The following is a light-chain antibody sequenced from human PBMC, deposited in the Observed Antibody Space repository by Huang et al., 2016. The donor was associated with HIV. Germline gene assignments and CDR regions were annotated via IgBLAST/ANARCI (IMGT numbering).Light chain of an antibody. J-gene: IGKJ1*01. Sequence: DIQMTQSPSTLSASVGDRVTITCRASQSISSWLAWFQQQPGKAPKVLIHKASSLASGVPSRFSGSGSGTEFTLTISSLQPDDFATYYCQQYNSLWTFGQGTKVEIK. V-gene: IGKV1-5*03. CDR1: QSISSW. CDR3: QQYNSLWT. CDR2: KAS.